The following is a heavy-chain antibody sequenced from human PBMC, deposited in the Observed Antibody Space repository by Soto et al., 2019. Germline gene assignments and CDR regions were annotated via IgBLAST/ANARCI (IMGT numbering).Heavy chain of an antibody. J-gene: IGHJ4*02. CDR1: GGSISSSSYY. V-gene: IGHV4-39*01. CDR2: IYYSGST. Sequence: PSETLSLTCTVSGGSISSSSYYWGWIRQPPGKGLEWIGSIYYSGSTYYNPSLKSRVTISVDTSKNQFSLKLSSVTAADTAVYYCARAYMDGPHIDYWGQGTLVTVSS. CDR3: ARAYMDGPHIDY. D-gene: IGHD2-2*03.